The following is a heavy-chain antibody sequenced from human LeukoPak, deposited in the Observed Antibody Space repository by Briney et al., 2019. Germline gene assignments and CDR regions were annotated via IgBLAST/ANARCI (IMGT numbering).Heavy chain of an antibody. Sequence: GGSLRLSCVAPGFTFGKYWMGWVRQAPGKGLEWVANIKLDGSEKNYVDSVKGRLTISRDHTKNSLYLQKNSLRVEDTAVFYCARDQYDTWSRRGNFDSWGQGTLVIVSS. CDR3: ARDQYDTWSRRGNFDS. CDR2: IKLDGSEK. D-gene: IGHD3-3*01. J-gene: IGHJ4*02. CDR1: GFTFGKYW. V-gene: IGHV3-7*03.